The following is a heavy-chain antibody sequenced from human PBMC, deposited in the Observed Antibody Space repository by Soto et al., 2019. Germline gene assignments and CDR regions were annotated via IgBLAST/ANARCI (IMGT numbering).Heavy chain of an antibody. Sequence: GGSLRLSCAASGFTFSSYWMSWVRQAPGKGLEWVANIKQDGSEKYYVDSVKGRFTISRDNAENSLYLQMNSLRDEDTAVYYCASRNLADCSGTSCLYYFDYWGQGTLVTVSS. D-gene: IGHD2-2*01. CDR1: GFTFSSYW. CDR2: IKQDGSEK. J-gene: IGHJ4*02. CDR3: ASRNLADCSGTSCLYYFDY. V-gene: IGHV3-7*02.